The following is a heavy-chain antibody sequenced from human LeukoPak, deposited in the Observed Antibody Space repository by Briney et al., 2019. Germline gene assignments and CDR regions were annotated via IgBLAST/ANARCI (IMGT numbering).Heavy chain of an antibody. CDR2: IYDSGAT. Sequence: PSETLSLTCTVSGGSVSRDSWTWIRQPAGKGLEWIGYIYDSGATTYNPSLQSRLTMSVDPSKNQFSLRLTPVTAADTAVYYCARNGFRTYCGSGCYSDYMDVWGSGTTVTVAS. D-gene: IGHD2-21*02. CDR1: GGSVSRDS. J-gene: IGHJ6*03. CDR3: ARNGFRTYCGSGCYSDYMDV. V-gene: IGHV4-4*07.